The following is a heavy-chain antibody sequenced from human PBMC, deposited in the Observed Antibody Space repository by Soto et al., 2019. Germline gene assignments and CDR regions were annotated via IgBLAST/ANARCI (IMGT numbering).Heavy chain of an antibody. CDR2: ISGSGGTT. D-gene: IGHD2-2*01. CDR1: GFTFRNYA. J-gene: IGHJ4*02. V-gene: IGHV3-23*01. Sequence: EVQLLESGGGLVQPGGSLRLSCAASGFTFRNYAMSWARQAPGKGLEWVSAISGSGGTTHYADSVKGRFTISRDNSKNTLYLQMNSLRVEDTAVYYCAKDRRSTSCYAFDYWGQGSLVTVSS. CDR3: AKDRRSTSCYAFDY.